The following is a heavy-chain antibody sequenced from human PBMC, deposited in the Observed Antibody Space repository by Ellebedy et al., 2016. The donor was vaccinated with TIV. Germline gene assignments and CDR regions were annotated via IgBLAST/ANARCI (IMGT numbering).Heavy chain of an antibody. J-gene: IGHJ4*02. CDR3: VGGSGWLFDY. Sequence: GESLKISCAASGLPFSNYWMNWVRQAPGKGLEWVANIKKDGSERYYVDSVRGRFTISRDNAKSSLYLQMDSLRGEDTAVYYCVGGSGWLFDYWGQGILVTVSS. CDR2: IKKDGSER. V-gene: IGHV3-7*01. CDR1: GLPFSNYW. D-gene: IGHD6-19*01.